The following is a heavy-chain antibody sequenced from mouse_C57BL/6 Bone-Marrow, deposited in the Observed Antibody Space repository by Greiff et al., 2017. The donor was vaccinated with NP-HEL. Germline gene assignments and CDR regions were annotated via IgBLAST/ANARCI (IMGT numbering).Heavy chain of an antibody. CDR3: ARDPLYYHYFDF. J-gene: IGHJ2*01. V-gene: IGHV5-4*01. D-gene: IGHD1-1*01. CDR1: GYTFSSYA. Sequence: EVHLLEPGGGLVKPGASLKLSCAASGYTFSSYAMSWVRQTPEKRLEWVATISDGGSYTYYPDNLKGRFTISRDNAKNNLYLQMSHLKSEDTAMYYCARDPLYYHYFDFWGQGTTLTVSS. CDR2: ISDGGSYT.